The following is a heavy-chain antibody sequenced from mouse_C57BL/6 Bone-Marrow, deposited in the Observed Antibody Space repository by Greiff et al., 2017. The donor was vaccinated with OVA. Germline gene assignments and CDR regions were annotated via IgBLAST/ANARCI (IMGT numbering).Heavy chain of an antibody. V-gene: IGHV1-55*01. D-gene: IGHD2-4*01. CDR3: ARESHYEDAMDY. CDR1: GYTFTSYW. CDR2: IYPGSGST. J-gene: IGHJ4*01. Sequence: QVQLQQSGAELVKPGASVKMSCKASGYTFTSYWITWVKQRPGQGLEWIGDIYPGSGSTNYNEKFKSKATLTVDTSSSTAYMQLSSLTSEDSAVDYCARESHYEDAMDYWGQGTSVTVSS.